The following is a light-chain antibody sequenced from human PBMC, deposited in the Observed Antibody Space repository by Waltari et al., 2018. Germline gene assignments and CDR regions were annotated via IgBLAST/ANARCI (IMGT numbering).Light chain of an antibody. Sequence: QSALAQPASVSGSPGQSITISCTGSSSDIGAFDLVSWYQQHPGRAPRLIIRNVSERPSAVPHRFSASNSGNAASLTISSRRSEDESLYFCSSFTTGSSGLFGGGTKLTVL. V-gene: IGLV2-14*03. CDR3: SSFTTGSSGL. J-gene: IGLJ2*01. CDR1: SSDIGAFDL. CDR2: NVS.